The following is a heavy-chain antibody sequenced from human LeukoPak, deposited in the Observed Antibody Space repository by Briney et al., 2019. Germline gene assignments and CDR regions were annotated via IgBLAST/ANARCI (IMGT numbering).Heavy chain of an antibody. V-gene: IGHV3-23*01. CDR3: AKEKSIVGATDSAFDI. CDR1: GFTFRSYA. D-gene: IGHD1-26*01. CDR2: ISGSGGST. J-gene: IGHJ3*02. Sequence: PGGSLRLSCAASGFTFRSYAMSWARQAPGKGLEWVSAISGSGGSTYYADSVKGRFTISRDNSKNTLYMQMNSLRAEDTAVYYCAKEKSIVGATDSAFDIWGQGTMVTVSS.